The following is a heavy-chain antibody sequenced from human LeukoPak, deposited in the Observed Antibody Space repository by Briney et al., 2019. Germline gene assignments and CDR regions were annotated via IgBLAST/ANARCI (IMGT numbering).Heavy chain of an antibody. J-gene: IGHJ6*03. CDR1: GGTFSSYA. CDR2: IIPIFGTA. V-gene: IGHV1-69*05. CDR3: ARGIPLWSALYYYYMDV. Sequence: SVKVSFKASGGTFSSYAISWVRQAPGQGLEWMGVIIPIFGTANYAQKFQGRVTITTDESTSTAYMELSSLRSEDTAVYSCARGIPLWSALYYYYMDVWGKGTTVTVSS. D-gene: IGHD5-18*01.